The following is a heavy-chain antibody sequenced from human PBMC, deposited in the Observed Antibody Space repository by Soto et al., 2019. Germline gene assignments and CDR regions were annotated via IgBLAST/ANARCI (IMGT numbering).Heavy chain of an antibody. CDR2: IYYSGSA. V-gene: IGHV4-39*01. CDR1: GASIRSSIYY. J-gene: IGHJ4*02. CDR3: VAQMVVLDYFDY. D-gene: IGHD3-22*01. Sequence: PSETLSLTCTVSGASIRSSIYYWGCFRQPPGKGLGWIANIYYSGSAYYKPSLKSRVTISVDTSKNQVSLKVRSVTAADTAVYYCVAQMVVLDYFDYCGQGTLVTVSS.